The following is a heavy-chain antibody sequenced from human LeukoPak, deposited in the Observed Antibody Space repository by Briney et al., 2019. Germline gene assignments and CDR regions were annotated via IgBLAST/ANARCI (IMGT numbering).Heavy chain of an antibody. CDR2: IKQDGSEK. CDR1: GFTFSSYW. D-gene: IGHD3-10*01. J-gene: IGHJ4*02. V-gene: IGHV3-7*01. Sequence: GGSLRLSCAASGFTFSSYWMSWVRQAPGKGLEWVANIKQDGSEKYYVDSVKGRFTISRDNAKNSLYLQMNSLRAEDTAVYYCARGGVLLWFSFDSWGQGTLVTVSS. CDR3: ARGGVLLWFSFDS.